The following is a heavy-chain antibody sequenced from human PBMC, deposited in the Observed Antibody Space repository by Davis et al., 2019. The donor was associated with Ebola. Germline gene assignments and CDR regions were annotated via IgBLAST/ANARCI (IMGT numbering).Heavy chain of an antibody. Sequence: ASVKVSCKASGYTFTSYGITWVRQAPGQGLEWMGWSYPPNGNTHYAQKLQGRVTMTTDTSTSTAYMELRSLRNDDTAMYYCVKDFWSDDPGYWGQGTLVTVSS. CDR1: GYTFTSYG. CDR3: VKDFWSDDPGY. J-gene: IGHJ4*02. V-gene: IGHV1-18*01. CDR2: SYPPNGNT. D-gene: IGHD3-3*01.